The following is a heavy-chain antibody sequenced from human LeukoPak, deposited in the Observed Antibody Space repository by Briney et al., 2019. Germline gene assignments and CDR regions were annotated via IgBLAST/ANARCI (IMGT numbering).Heavy chain of an antibody. D-gene: IGHD5-18*01. V-gene: IGHV3-53*01. Sequence: GGSLRLSCAASGFTVSSNYMSRVRQAPGKGLEWVSVIYSGGSTYYADSVKGRFTISRDNSKNTLYLQMNSLRAEDTAVYYCAKGIQLWFGIAGLAFDIWGQGTMVTVSS. J-gene: IGHJ3*02. CDR2: IYSGGST. CDR1: GFTVSSNY. CDR3: AKGIQLWFGIAGLAFDI.